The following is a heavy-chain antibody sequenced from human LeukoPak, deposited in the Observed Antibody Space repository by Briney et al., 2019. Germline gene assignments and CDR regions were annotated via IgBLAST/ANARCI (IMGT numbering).Heavy chain of an antibody. D-gene: IGHD1-26*01. CDR2: INPSGGST. Sequence: ASVKVSCKASGYTFTSYYMHWVRQAPGQGLEWMGIINPSGGSTSYAQKFQGRVTGTRDMSTRTVYMELSDLEPEDTAVYYCARDYSGEWEQLTGWWFDPWGQGTLVIVSS. CDR3: ARDYSGEWEQLTGWWFDP. J-gene: IGHJ5*02. CDR1: GYTFTSYY. V-gene: IGHV1-46*01.